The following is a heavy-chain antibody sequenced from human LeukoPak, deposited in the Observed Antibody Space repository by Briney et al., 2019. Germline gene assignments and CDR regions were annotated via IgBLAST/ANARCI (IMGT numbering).Heavy chain of an antibody. CDR1: GFTFSNAW. D-gene: IGHD1-26*01. V-gene: IGHV3-15*01. CDR2: IKSKTDGGTT. CDR3: TTLSGQWELLLIDY. J-gene: IGHJ4*02. Sequence: GGSLRLSCAASGFTFSNAWMSWVRQAPGKGLEWVGRIKSKTDGGTTDYAAPVKGRFTISRDDSKNTLYLQMNSLKTEDTAVYYCTTLSGQWELLLIDYWGQGTLVTVSS.